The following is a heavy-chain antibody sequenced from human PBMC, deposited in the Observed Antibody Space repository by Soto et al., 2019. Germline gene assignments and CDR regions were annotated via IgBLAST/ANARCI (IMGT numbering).Heavy chain of an antibody. CDR2: IYYSGST. D-gene: IGHD3-9*01. J-gene: IGHJ4*02. V-gene: IGHV4-59*01. Sequence: PSETLSLTCTVSGGSISSYYWSWIRQPPGKGLEWIGYIYYSGSTNYNPSLKSRVTISVDTSKNQFSLKLSSVTAADTAVYYCAREYYDILTGTQFLDYWGQGTLVTVSS. CDR1: GGSISSYY. CDR3: AREYYDILTGTQFLDY.